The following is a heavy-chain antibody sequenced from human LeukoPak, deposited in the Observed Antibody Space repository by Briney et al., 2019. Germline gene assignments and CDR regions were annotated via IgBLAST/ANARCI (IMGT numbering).Heavy chain of an antibody. CDR2: ISAYNGNT. D-gene: IGHD6-25*01. V-gene: IGHV1-18*01. Sequence: ASVRVSCKASGYTFTSYGISWVRQAPGQGLEWMGWISAYNGNTNYAQKLQGRVTMTRDTSISTAYMELSRLRSDDTAVYYCAREGKRLAFDYWGQGTLVTVSS. CDR3: AREGKRLAFDY. J-gene: IGHJ4*02. CDR1: GYTFTSYG.